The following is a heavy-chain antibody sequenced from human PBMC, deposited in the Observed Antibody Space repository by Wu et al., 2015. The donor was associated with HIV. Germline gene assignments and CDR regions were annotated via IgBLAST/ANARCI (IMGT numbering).Heavy chain of an antibody. V-gene: IGHV1-2*02. CDR1: GYTFTNYY. Sequence: KVPCGTSGYTFTNYYIHWVRQAPGHGLEWMAWINPSGGATIYAEAFEGRVTVTTDTSMKTVYMELESLTSGDTAMYFCARDATPITTEFDYWGQGTLITVSS. D-gene: IGHD4-11*01. J-gene: IGHJ4*02. CDR3: ARDATPITTEFDY. CDR2: INPSGGAT.